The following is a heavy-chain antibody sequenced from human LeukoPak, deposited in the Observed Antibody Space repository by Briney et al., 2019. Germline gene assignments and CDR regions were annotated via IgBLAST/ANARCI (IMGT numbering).Heavy chain of an antibody. V-gene: IGHV3-21*01. Sequence: GGSLRLSCAASGFTVSSNYMSWVRQAPGKGLEWVSSISSSSSYIYYADSVKGRFIISRDNAKNSLYLQMNSLRAEDTAVYYCARAGQQLANWFDPWGQGTLVTVSS. CDR3: ARAGQQLANWFDP. CDR1: GFTVSSNY. J-gene: IGHJ5*02. D-gene: IGHD6-13*01. CDR2: ISSSSSYI.